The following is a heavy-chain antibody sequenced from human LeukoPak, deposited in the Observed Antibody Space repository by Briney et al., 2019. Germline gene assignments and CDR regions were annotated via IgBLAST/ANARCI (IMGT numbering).Heavy chain of an antibody. V-gene: IGHV4-59*01. CDR3: ARAGVVTSLDY. CDR2: IHYSGST. J-gene: IGHJ4*02. Sequence: SEILSLTCTVSGGSISSYYWSWIRQPPGKGLEWIGYIHYSGSTNYNPSLKSRVTISVDTSKNQFSLKLSSVTAADTAVYYCARAGVVTSLDYWGQGTLVTVSS. D-gene: IGHD4-23*01. CDR1: GGSISSYY.